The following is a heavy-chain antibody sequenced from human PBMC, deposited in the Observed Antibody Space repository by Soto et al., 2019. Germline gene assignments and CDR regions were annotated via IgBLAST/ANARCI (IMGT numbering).Heavy chain of an antibody. V-gene: IGHV4-59*04. J-gene: IGHJ4*02. CDR3: VSPEGYYDSSGYTLDY. Sequence: SETLSLTCAVSGDPISGNYWSWIRQPPGKRPEWIGYVYYTGNTYYNPSLKSRVTLSINTSKNQFSLKLNSVTAADTAVYYCVSPEGYYDSSGYTLDYWGQGTLVTVSS. CDR1: GDPISGNY. CDR2: VYYTGNT. D-gene: IGHD3-22*01.